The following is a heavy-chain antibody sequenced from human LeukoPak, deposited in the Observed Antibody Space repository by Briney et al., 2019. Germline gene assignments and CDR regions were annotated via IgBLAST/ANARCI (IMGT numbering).Heavy chain of an antibody. V-gene: IGHV4-59*01. CDR1: GGSISSYY. CDR3: ARNTAVAGYDY. Sequence: SETLSLTCTVSGGSISSYYWSWIRQPPGKGLEWIGYIYYSGSTNYNPSLKSRVTISVDTSKNQFSLKLSSVTAADTAVYYCARNTAVAGYDYWGQGTLVTVSS. D-gene: IGHD6-19*01. CDR2: IYYSGST. J-gene: IGHJ4*02.